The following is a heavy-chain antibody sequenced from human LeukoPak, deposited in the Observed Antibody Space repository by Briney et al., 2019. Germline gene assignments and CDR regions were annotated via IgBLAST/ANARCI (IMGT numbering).Heavy chain of an antibody. Sequence: GASVKVSCKASGYTFTGYYMHWVGQARGEGLEWMGRINPNSGGTNYAQKFQDRVTMTSDTSITTAYMELSRLRSDDTAVYYCARDHPYDFWSGYHYNWFDPWGQGTLVTVSS. D-gene: IGHD3-3*01. V-gene: IGHV1-2*06. CDR2: INPNSGGT. J-gene: IGHJ5*02. CDR3: ARDHPYDFWSGYHYNWFDP. CDR1: GYTFTGYY.